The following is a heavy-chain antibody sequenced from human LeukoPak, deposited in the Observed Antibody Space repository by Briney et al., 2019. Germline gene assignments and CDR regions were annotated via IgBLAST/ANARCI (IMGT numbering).Heavy chain of an antibody. D-gene: IGHD6-19*01. CDR2: ISGSGGST. J-gene: IGHJ4*02. V-gene: IGHV3-23*01. CDR3: AKGVQWAVPGSCLDS. CDR1: GFTFNNYA. Sequence: GGSLRLSCPASGFTFNNYAMIWVRQAPGKGLEWVSGISGSGGSTYYADSVKGRFRISRDNSKNTLYLQMNGLRVDDTAVYYCAKGVQWAVPGSCLDSWGLGTLVTVSS.